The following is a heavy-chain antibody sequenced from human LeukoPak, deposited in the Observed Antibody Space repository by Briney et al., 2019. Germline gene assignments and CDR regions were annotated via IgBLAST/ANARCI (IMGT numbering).Heavy chain of an antibody. CDR1: GGSISSSNYY. CDR2: VDHTGST. V-gene: IGHV4-61*03. Sequence: SETLSLTCIVSGGSISSSNYYWGWIRQPPGKGLEWIGYVDHTGSTKFNPSLNGRVSISRDTSNNFFSLRLRSVTAADTAVYFCARGRVSSSTWYSTYYYFFYMDFWGKGTTVTVSS. CDR3: ARGRVSSSTWYSTYYYFFYMDF. D-gene: IGHD4-11*01. J-gene: IGHJ6*03.